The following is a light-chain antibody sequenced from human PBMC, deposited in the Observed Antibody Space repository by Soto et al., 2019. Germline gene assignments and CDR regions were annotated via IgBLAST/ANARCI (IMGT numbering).Light chain of an antibody. CDR2: DTS. CDR3: QQYVHWPPGT. V-gene: IGKV3-15*01. Sequence: EIVVTQSPAILSVSPGERVTLSCRASQSVSSSLAWYQQRPGQAPRLLIYDTSTRAAGIAARFSGSGSGTEFTLTISSLQSEDFAVYYCQQYVHWPPGTFGQGTKVDIK. CDR1: QSVSSS. J-gene: IGKJ1*01.